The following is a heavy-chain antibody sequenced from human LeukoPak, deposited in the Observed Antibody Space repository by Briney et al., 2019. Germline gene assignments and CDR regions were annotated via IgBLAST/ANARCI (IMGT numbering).Heavy chain of an antibody. D-gene: IGHD6-19*01. V-gene: IGHV3-30*18. CDR3: AKDPVQQWLVGAFDY. CDR2: ISYDGSNK. J-gene: IGHJ4*02. Sequence: GGSLRLSCAASGFTFSSYWMSWVRQAPGKGLEWVAVISYDGSNKYYADSVKGRFTISRDNSKNTLYLQMNSLRAEDTAVYYCAKDPVQQWLVGAFDYWGQGTLVTVSS. CDR1: GFTFSSYW.